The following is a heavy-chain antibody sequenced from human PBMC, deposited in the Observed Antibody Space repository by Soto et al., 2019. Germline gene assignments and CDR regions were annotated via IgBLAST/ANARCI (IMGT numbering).Heavy chain of an antibody. J-gene: IGHJ5*02. CDR2: IDYSETT. CDR3: VRGAFDSRGFFSDWFDP. Sequence: SETLSLTCTVSGGSISSYYWSWIRQPPGKGLEWIGSIDYSETTNYTPSLKSRLTMSVDTSKNQFSLNLRSVTAADTAIYYCVRGAFDSRGFFSDWFDPWGPGTLVTVSS. D-gene: IGHD3-22*01. CDR1: GGSISSYY. V-gene: IGHV4-59*01.